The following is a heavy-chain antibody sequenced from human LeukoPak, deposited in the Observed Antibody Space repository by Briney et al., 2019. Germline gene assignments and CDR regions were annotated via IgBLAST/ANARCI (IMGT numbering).Heavy chain of an antibody. CDR1: GVTVRNNY. J-gene: IGHJ4*02. CDR3: ATRDIAVAGTTSRKGY. D-gene: IGHD6-19*01. Sequence: WESLRLSCAASGVTVRNNYMSWVRQAPGQGLEWVSLIYSGGSTYYADSVKGRFTISRDNYNNTLDLQINSLRAEDRAVYDCATRDIAVAGTTSRKGYWVRATLVTVSS. CDR2: IYSGGST. V-gene: IGHV3-53*01.